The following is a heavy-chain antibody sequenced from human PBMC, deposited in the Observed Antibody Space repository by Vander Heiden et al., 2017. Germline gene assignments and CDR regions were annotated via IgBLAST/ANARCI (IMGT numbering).Heavy chain of an antibody. V-gene: IGHV5-51*01. CDR2: IYPGDSDT. J-gene: IGHJ6*02. CDR3: ARHCGIAVAGPPPPLYGMDV. CDR1: GYSFTSYW. D-gene: IGHD6-19*01. Sequence: SLKISCKGSGYSFTSYWIGGVRQMPGKGLEWMGIIYPGDSDTRYSPSFQGQVTIAADKSISTAYLQWSSLKASDTAMYYCARHCGIAVAGPPPPLYGMDVWGQGPTVTVSS.